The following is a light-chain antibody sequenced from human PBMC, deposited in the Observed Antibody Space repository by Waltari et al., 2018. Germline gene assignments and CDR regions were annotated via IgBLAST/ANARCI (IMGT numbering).Light chain of an antibody. J-gene: IGKJ2*01. CDR2: WSS. CDR1: QKVFYNSNDKNY. Sequence: DIVLTQSPDSLAVSLGERATINCKSSQKVFYNSNDKNYLVWYQQKSGQHPKLLIYWSSTRHSGVPDRVSGSASGTEFTLTISNLQAEDVAVYYCQQSFTTPPTFGQGTKLEIK. V-gene: IGKV4-1*01. CDR3: QQSFTTPPT.